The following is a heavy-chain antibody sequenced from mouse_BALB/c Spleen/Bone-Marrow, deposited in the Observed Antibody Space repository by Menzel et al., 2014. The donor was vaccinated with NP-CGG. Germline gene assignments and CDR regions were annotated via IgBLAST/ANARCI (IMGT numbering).Heavy chain of an antibody. V-gene: IGHV1S56*01. CDR2: ICPGDGST. J-gene: IGHJ3*01. CDR3: ARSGDSSGYGFAY. CDR1: GYTFTSYD. D-gene: IGHD3-2*01. Sequence: VQRVESGPELVKPGALVKISCKASGYTFTSYDINWVKQRPGQGLEWIGWICPGDGSTKYNEKFKGKATLTADKSSSTAYMQLSSLTSENSAVYFCARSGDSSGYGFAYWGQGTLVTVSA.